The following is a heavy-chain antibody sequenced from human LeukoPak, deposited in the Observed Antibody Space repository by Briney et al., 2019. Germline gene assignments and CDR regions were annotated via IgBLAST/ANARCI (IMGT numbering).Heavy chain of an antibody. J-gene: IGHJ3*02. CDR3: ARPPRAWFGELLRIDAFDI. CDR1: GFTFSSYG. D-gene: IGHD3-10*01. V-gene: IGHV4-39*01. CDR2: IYYSGST. Sequence: PGGSLRLSCAASGFTFSSYGMHWVRQPPGKGLEWIGSIYYSGSTYYNPSLKSRVTISVDTSKNQFSLKLSSVTAADTAVYYCARPPRAWFGELLRIDAFDIWGQGTMVTVSS.